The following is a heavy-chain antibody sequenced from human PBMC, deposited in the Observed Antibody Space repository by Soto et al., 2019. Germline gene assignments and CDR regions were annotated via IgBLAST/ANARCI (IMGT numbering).Heavy chain of an antibody. D-gene: IGHD3-22*01. V-gene: IGHV4-4*07. J-gene: IGHJ5*02. CDR2: IYTSGST. Sequence: PAGKGLEWIGRIYTSGSTNYNPSLKSRVTMSVDTSKNQFSLKLSSVTAADTAVYYCARDLDYYDSSGYYLSDPWGQGTLVTVSS. CDR3: ARDLDYYDSSGYYLSDP.